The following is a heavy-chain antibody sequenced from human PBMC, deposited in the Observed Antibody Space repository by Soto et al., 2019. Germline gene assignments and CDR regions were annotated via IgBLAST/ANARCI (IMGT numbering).Heavy chain of an antibody. CDR2: MSPNGDNQ. V-gene: IGHV3-30-3*01. Sequence: QVELVESGGGVVQSGGSLRLSCAAPGFSFSIHALHWIRQAPGEGLEWVAVMSPNGDNQYYADSVKGRFTISRDTSESTLSLQMTSLRPEDTAVYYCASGAAFYYDTSRYWGQGTLVTVSS. CDR1: GFSFSIHA. J-gene: IGHJ4*02. CDR3: ASGAAFYYDTSRY. D-gene: IGHD3-22*01.